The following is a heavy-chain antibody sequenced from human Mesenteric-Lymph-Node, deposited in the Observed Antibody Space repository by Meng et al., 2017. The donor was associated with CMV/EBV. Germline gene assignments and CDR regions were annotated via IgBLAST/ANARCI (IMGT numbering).Heavy chain of an antibody. Sequence: ASVKVSCKASGYTFTSYDINWVRQATGQGLEWMGWMNPNSGNTGYAQKSQDRITMTRNTSISTAYMELSSLRPEDTAMYYCARGTREGAPGHWGQGTLVTVSS. D-gene: IGHD1-26*01. CDR3: ARGTREGAPGH. CDR1: GYTFTSYD. CDR2: MNPNSGNT. J-gene: IGHJ4*02. V-gene: IGHV1-8*01.